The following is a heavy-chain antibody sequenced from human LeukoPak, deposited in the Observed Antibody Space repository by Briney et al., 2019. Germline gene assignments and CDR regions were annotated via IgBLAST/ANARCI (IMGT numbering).Heavy chain of an antibody. CDR1: GGSISRGGYY. CDR2: IYHSGST. Sequence: PSETLSLTCTVSGGSISRGGYYWSWIRQPPGKGLEWIGYIYHSGSTYYNPSLKGRVTISVDTSKNQFSLKLSSVTAADTAVYYCASLRGYYPQGLPFQHWGQGTLVTVSS. J-gene: IGHJ1*01. V-gene: IGHV4-30-2*01. D-gene: IGHD3-22*01. CDR3: ASLRGYYPQGLPFQH.